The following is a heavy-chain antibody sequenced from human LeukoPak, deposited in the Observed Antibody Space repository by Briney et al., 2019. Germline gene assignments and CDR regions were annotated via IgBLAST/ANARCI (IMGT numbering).Heavy chain of an antibody. J-gene: IGHJ5*02. D-gene: IGHD1-1*01. CDR3: ARRRLQYKNWFDP. CDR2: INHSGST. V-gene: IGHV4-34*01. Sequence: SETLSLTCAVYGGSFSGYYWSWIRQPPGKGLEWIGEINHSGSTNYNPSLKSRVTISVDTSKNQFSQKLSSVTAADTAVYYCARRRLQYKNWFDPWGQGTLVTVSS. CDR1: GGSFSGYY.